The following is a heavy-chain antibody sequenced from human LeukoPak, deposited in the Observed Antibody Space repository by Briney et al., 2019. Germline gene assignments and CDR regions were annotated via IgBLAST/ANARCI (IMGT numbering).Heavy chain of an antibody. D-gene: IGHD4-11*01. CDR2: IKSKTDGGTT. Sequence: PGGSLRLSCAASGFTFSNAWMSWVRQAPGKGLEWVGRIKSKTDGGTTDYAAPVKGRFTISRDDSKNTLYLQMNSLKTEDTAVYYCTTDYSNSPTFDSWGQGTLVTVSS. CDR1: GFTFSNAW. J-gene: IGHJ4*02. CDR3: TTDYSNSPTFDS. V-gene: IGHV3-15*01.